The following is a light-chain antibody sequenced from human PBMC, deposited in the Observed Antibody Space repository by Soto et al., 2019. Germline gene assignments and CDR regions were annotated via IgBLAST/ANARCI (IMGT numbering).Light chain of an antibody. CDR2: VAS. J-gene: IGKJ2*01. Sequence: EIVMTQSPATLSVSPGERATLSCRASQSVSSNLAWYQQKPGQAPRLLIYVASTRATSIPARFSGSGSGTEFPLTISSLPDEDFAVYYGQQYNNWPLYTFGQGTKLEIK. CDR1: QSVSSN. V-gene: IGKV3-15*01. CDR3: QQYNNWPLYT.